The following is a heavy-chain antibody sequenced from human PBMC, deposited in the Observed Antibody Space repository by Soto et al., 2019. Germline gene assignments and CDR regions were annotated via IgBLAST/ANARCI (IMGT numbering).Heavy chain of an antibody. D-gene: IGHD5-18*01. CDR3: ARGGERSWIQLWS. CDR1: GGSISSYY. J-gene: IGHJ5*02. V-gene: IGHV4-59*08. CDR2: IYYSGST. Sequence: QVQLQESGPGLVKPSETLSLTCTVSGGSISSYYWSWIRQPPGKGLEWIGYIYYSGSTNYNPSHKVRVTISLATSKNKFSLKLSSVTAADTAVYYCARGGERSWIQLWSWGQGTLVTVSS.